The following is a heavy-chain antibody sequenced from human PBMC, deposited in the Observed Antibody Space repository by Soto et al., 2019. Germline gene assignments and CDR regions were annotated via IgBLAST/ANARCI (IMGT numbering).Heavy chain of an antibody. Sequence: ASVKVSCKASGYTFTSYGISWVRQAPGQGLEWMGWISAYNGNTNYAQKLQGRVTMTTDTSTSTAYMELRSLRSDDTAVYYCARGVLRNWNYYYYGMDVWGQGTTVTVS. CDR3: ARGVLRNWNYYYYGMDV. CDR2: ISAYNGNT. CDR1: GYTFTSYG. J-gene: IGHJ6*02. D-gene: IGHD1-20*01. V-gene: IGHV1-18*04.